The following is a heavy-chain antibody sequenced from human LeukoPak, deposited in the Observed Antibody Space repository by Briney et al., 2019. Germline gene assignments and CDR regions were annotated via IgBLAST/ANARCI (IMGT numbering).Heavy chain of an antibody. CDR3: ARVAGTHPWFDP. CDR1: GGTFSSYA. V-gene: IGHV1-69*13. J-gene: IGHJ5*02. D-gene: IGHD1-7*01. Sequence: SVKVSCKASGGTFSSYAISWVRQAPGQGLEWMGGIIPIFGTANYAQKFQGRVTITADESTSTAYMELSSLRPEDTAVYYCARVAGTHPWFDPWGQGTLVTVSS. CDR2: IIPIFGTA.